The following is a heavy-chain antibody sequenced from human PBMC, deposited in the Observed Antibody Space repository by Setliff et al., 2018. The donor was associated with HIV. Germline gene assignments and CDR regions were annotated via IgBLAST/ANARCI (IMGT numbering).Heavy chain of an antibody. V-gene: IGHV3-66*01. J-gene: IGHJ3*02. CDR1: GFIVNRHY. CDR3: ARDYCSGGSCVDAFDI. CDR2: IYSDGSA. D-gene: IGHD2-15*01. Sequence: GGSLRLSCEGSGFIVNRHYMSWVRQAPGKGLEWVSVIYSDGSAFYADSVKGRFTISRDNSKNTLYLQMNSLRAEDTAVYYCARDYCSGGSCVDAFDIWGQGTMVTVSS.